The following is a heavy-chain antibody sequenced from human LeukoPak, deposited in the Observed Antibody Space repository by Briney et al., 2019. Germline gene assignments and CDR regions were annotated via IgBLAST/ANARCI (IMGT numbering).Heavy chain of an antibody. CDR3: ASLVLQNDYYYDSSGPTSYFDY. D-gene: IGHD3-22*01. J-gene: IGHJ4*02. Sequence: ASVKVSCKASGYTFTSYGISWVRQAPGQGLEWMGWISAYNGNTNYAQKLQGRVTMTTDTSTSTAYMELRSLRSDDTAVYYCASLVLQNDYYYDSSGPTSYFDYWGQGTLVTVSS. CDR1: GYTFTSYG. V-gene: IGHV1-18*01. CDR2: ISAYNGNT.